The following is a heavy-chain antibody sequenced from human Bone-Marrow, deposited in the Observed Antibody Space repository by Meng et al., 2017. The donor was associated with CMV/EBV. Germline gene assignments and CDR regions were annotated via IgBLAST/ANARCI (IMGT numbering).Heavy chain of an antibody. CDR1: GYTFTGYY. CDR3: ARERFQLLLSIYYYYGMDV. D-gene: IGHD2-2*01. CDR2: INPNSGGT. Sequence: ASVKVSCKASGYTFTGYYMHWVRQAPGQGLEWMGWINPNSGGTNYAQKFQGRVTMTTDTSTSTAYMELRSLRSDDTAVYYCARERFQLLLSIYYYYGMDVWGQGTTVTVSS. J-gene: IGHJ6*02. V-gene: IGHV1-2*02.